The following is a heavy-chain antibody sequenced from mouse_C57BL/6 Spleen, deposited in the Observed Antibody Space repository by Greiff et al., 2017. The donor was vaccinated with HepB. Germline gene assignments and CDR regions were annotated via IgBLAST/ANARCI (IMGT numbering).Heavy chain of an antibody. CDR3: ARDSSGWFAY. CDR1: GYSITSGYY. CDR2: ISYDGSN. D-gene: IGHD3-2*02. V-gene: IGHV3-6*01. Sequence: DVQLQESGPGLVKPSQSLSLTCSVTGYSITSGYYWNWIRQFPGNKLEWMGYISYDGSNNYNPSLQNRISITRDTSKNQFFLKLNSVTTEDTATYYCARDSSGWFAYWGQGTLVTVSA. J-gene: IGHJ3*01.